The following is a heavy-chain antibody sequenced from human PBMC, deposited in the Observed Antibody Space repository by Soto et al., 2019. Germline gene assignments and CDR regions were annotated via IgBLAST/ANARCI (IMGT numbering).Heavy chain of an antibody. CDR1: GYIFIDYW. Sequence: PGESLKISCKASGYIFIDYWIGWVRQMPGKGLEWMGIVYPRDSDTRYSPSLQGQVTISADRSTGTAFLQWRSLKASDTALYYCARPPLPGYSIHFNSWGRGTLVTVSS. J-gene: IGHJ4*02. V-gene: IGHV5-51*01. D-gene: IGHD2-15*01. CDR3: ARPPLPGYSIHFNS. CDR2: VYPRDSDT.